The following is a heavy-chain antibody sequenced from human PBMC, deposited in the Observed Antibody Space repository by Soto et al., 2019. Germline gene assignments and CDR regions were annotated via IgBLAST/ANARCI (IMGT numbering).Heavy chain of an antibody. D-gene: IGHD3-22*01. V-gene: IGHV3-23*01. CDR1: GFTFSSYA. CDR2: ISGSGGST. Sequence: GGSLRLSCAASGFTFSSYAMSWVRQAPGKGLEWVSAISGSGGSTYYADSVKGRFTISRDNSKNTLYLQMNSLRAEDTAVYYCAKDLFPSYYDSSGYYYSTEFDYWGQGTLVTVSS. J-gene: IGHJ4*02. CDR3: AKDLFPSYYDSSGYYYSTEFDY.